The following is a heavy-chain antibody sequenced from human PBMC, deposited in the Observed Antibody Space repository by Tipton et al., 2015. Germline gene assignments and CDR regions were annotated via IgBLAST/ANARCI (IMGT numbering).Heavy chain of an antibody. CDR1: GVSISSEY. V-gene: IGHV4-59*01. CDR3: ARDRPGANYFDY. J-gene: IGHJ4*02. Sequence: TLSLTCTVSGVSISSEYWSWIRQPPGKGLEWIGYVFYTGSTYYNPSLESRVTISVDTFENQFSLKLSSVTAADTAVYYCARDRPGANYFDYWGQGTLVTVSS. D-gene: IGHD7-27*01. CDR2: VFYTGST.